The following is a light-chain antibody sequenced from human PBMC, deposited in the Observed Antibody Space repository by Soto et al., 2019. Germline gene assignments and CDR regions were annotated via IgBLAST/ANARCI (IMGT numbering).Light chain of an antibody. J-gene: IGKJ5*01. CDR2: AAS. CDR3: LQHHSSPIT. V-gene: IGKV1-17*01. CDR1: QGIRKD. Sequence: IQMTHAPLSLSPSVGDRVPINCRGRQGIRKDLGWYQQKPGKAPKRLIYAASSLHSGVPSRFSGSGSGPEFTLTISSLQPEDFATYYCLQHHSSPITFGQGTRLDVK.